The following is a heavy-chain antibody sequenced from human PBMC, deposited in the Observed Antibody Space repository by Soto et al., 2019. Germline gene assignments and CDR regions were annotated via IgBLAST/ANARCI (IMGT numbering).Heavy chain of an antibody. Sequence: SETLSLTCAVYGGSFSGYYWSWIRQPPGKGLEWIGEINHSGSTNYNPSLKSRVTISVDTSKNQFSLKLSSVTAADTAVYYCARGQYLFRYSSGWYLWFDPWGQGTLVTVSS. CDR1: GGSFSGYY. D-gene: IGHD6-19*01. J-gene: IGHJ5*02. CDR2: INHSGST. V-gene: IGHV4-34*01. CDR3: ARGQYLFRYSSGWYLWFDP.